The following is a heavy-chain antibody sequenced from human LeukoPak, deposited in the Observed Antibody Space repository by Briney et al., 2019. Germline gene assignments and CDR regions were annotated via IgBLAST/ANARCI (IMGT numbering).Heavy chain of an antibody. V-gene: IGHV3-66*01. J-gene: IGHJ3*02. Sequence: GGSLRLSCAASGFTVSNNYMAWVRQAPGKGLEGVSVVHGDGSAYYADSVKGRFTISRDNSKNTVFLQMNSLRAEDTALYYCARINYRAFSIWGQGTMVTVSS. D-gene: IGHD4-11*01. CDR3: ARINYRAFSI. CDR1: GFTVSNNY. CDR2: VHGDGSA.